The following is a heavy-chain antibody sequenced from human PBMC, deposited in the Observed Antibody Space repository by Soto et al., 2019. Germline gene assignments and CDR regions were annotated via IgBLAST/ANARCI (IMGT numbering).Heavy chain of an antibody. CDR1: GGSISSGDYY. J-gene: IGHJ6*02. CDR2: IYYSGST. Sequence: PSETLSLTCTVSGGSISSGDYYWSWIRQPPGKGLEWIGYIYYSGSTYYNPSLKSRVTISVDTSKNQFSLKLSSVTAADTAVYYCASLVDTAMVSMDVWGQGTTVTVSS. D-gene: IGHD5-18*01. CDR3: ASLVDTAMVSMDV. V-gene: IGHV4-30-4*01.